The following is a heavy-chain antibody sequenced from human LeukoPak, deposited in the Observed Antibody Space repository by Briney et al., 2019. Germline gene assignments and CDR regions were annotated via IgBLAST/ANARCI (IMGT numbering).Heavy chain of an antibody. CDR3: TRDPGWGAIDY. CDR1: GFSIRSSW. D-gene: IGHD7-27*01. Sequence: GGSLRLSCAVSGFSIRSSWMSWVRQTPGKGLEWVADMNEDGSGTYYVDSVKGRFTVSRDNDKNSLYLQMSSLRAEDTAVYYCTRDPGWGAIDYWGQGTLVTVSS. V-gene: IGHV3-7*01. J-gene: IGHJ4*02. CDR2: MNEDGSGT.